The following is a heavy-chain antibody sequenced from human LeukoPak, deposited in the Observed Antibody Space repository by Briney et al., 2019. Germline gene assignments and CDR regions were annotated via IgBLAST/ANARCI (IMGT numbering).Heavy chain of an antibody. CDR1: GFTFSSYG. CDR2: IRYDGSNK. CDR3: AKDLYPDYFNYGMDV. V-gene: IGHV3-30*02. J-gene: IGHJ6*02. D-gene: IGHD2/OR15-2a*01. Sequence: GGSLRLSCAASGFTFSSYGMHWVRQTPGKGLEWVAFIRYDGSNKYYADSVKGRFTISRDNSKNTLYLQMNSLRAEDTAVYYCAKDLYPDYFNYGMDVWGQGTTVTVSS.